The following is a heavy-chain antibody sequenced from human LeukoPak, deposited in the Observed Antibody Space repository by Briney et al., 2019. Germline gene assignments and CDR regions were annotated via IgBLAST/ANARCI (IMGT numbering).Heavy chain of an antibody. J-gene: IGHJ4*02. CDR3: ALDIGGGGY. CDR1: GGSFSGYY. CDR2: INHSGST. V-gene: IGHV4-34*01. Sequence: PSETLSLTCAVYGGSFSGYYWNWIRQPPGEGLEWIGEINHSGSTNYNPSLESRVTISVDTSKNQFSLKMRSVTAADTAMYYCALDIGGGGYWGQGTLVTVSS. D-gene: IGHD2-15*01.